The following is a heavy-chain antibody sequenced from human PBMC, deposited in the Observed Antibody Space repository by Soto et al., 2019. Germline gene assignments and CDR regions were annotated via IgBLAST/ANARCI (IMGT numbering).Heavy chain of an antibody. D-gene: IGHD6-19*01. CDR1: GGTFSSYA. J-gene: IGHJ6*02. Sequence: QVQLVQSGAEVKKPGSSVKVSCKASGGTFSSYAISWVRQAPGQGLEWMGGIIPIFGTANYAQKFQGIVTITADESTSTAYMELSSLRSEDTAVYYGARTGHRSGWYEDSYYGMDVWGQGTTVTVSS. CDR3: ARTGHRSGWYEDSYYGMDV. V-gene: IGHV1-69*01. CDR2: IIPIFGTA.